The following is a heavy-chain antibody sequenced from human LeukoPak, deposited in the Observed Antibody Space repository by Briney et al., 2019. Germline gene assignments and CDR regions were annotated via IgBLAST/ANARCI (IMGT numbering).Heavy chain of an antibody. D-gene: IGHD6-13*01. CDR3: ARGRNSSSSKTHVDY. Sequence: SETLSLTCAVYGGSFSGYYWSWIRQPPGKGLEWIGEINHSGSTNYNPSLKSRVTISVDTSKNQFSLKLSSVTAVDTAVYYCARGRNSSSSKTHVDYWGQGTLVTVSS. J-gene: IGHJ4*02. CDR2: INHSGST. CDR1: GGSFSGYY. V-gene: IGHV4-34*01.